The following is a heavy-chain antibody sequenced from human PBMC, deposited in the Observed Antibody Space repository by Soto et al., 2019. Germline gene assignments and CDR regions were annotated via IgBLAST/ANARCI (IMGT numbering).Heavy chain of an antibody. J-gene: IGHJ6*03. D-gene: IGHD2-15*01. CDR3: ARHPVGYCSGGSCYEMGYYYYYMDV. V-gene: IGHV4-59*08. CDR2: IYYSGST. CDR1: GGSISSYY. Sequence: SETLSLTCTVSGGSISSYYWSRIRQPPGKGLEWIGYIYYSGSTNYNPSLKSRVTISVDTSKNQFSLKLSSVTAADTAVYYCARHPVGYCSGGSCYEMGYYYYYMDVWGKGTTVTVSS.